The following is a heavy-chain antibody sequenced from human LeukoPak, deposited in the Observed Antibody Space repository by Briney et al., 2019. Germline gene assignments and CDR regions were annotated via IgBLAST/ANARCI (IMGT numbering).Heavy chain of an antibody. J-gene: IGHJ4*02. V-gene: IGHV3-30-3*01. CDR1: GFTFSSYA. CDR3: ARGGYPDSDFDY. CDR2: ISYDGSNK. Sequence: GRSLRLSCAASGFTFSSYAMHWVRQAPGKGLEWVAVISYDGSNKHYADSVKGRFTISRDNSKNTLYLQMNSLRAEDTAVYYCARGGYPDSDFDYWGQGTLVTVSS. D-gene: IGHD3-22*01.